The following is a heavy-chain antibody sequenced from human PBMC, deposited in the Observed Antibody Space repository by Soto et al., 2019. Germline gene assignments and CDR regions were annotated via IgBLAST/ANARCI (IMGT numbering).Heavy chain of an antibody. J-gene: IGHJ3*02. CDR2: ISGSGGST. D-gene: IGHD6-6*01. Sequence: GGSLRLSCAASGFTFSSYAMSWVRQAPGKGLEWVSAISGSGGSTYYADSVKGRFTISRDNSKNTLYLQMNSLRAEDTAVYSCAKDVLGGSSYDAFDIWGQGTMVTVSS. V-gene: IGHV3-23*01. CDR3: AKDVLGGSSYDAFDI. CDR1: GFTFSSYA.